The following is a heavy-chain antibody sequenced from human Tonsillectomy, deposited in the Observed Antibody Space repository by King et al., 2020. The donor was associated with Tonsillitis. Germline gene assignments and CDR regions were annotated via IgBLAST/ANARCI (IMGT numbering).Heavy chain of an antibody. CDR1: GGSISSGAYY. Sequence: QLQESGPGLVKPSQTLSLTCTVSGGSISSGAYYWSWIRQHPGKGLEWIGYIFYRGSTYYNPSLKSRVTMSVDTSKNQFSLKLSSVTAADTAVYYCARDSNYDSSTYGTDFWGQGTLVTVSS. J-gene: IGHJ4*02. CDR3: ARDSNYDSSTYGTDF. CDR2: IFYRGST. V-gene: IGHV4-31*03. D-gene: IGHD3-22*01.